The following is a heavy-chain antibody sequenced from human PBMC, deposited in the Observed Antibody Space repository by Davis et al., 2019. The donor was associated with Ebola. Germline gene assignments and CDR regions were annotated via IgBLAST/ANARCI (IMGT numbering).Heavy chain of an antibody. CDR2: IRSKANSYAT. Sequence: GSLIPLCASPGFTLSGSAMHRVLQASGKGLEWVGRIRSKANSYATAYAASVKGRFTISRDDSKNTAYLQMNSLKAEDTAVYYCVGSDCSSTSCYTGGDHWGQGTLVTVSS. D-gene: IGHD2-2*02. J-gene: IGHJ4*02. CDR3: VGSDCSSTSCYTGGDH. CDR1: GFTLSGSA. V-gene: IGHV3-73*01.